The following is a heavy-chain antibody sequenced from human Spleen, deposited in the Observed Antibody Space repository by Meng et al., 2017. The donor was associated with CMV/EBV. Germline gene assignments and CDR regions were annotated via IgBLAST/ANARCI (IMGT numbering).Heavy chain of an antibody. CDR3: ARSSSGWYRWIDY. D-gene: IGHD6-19*01. J-gene: IGHJ4*02. CDR2: ISSSGSNV. CDR1: GFTFSDYS. Sequence: CVASGFTFSDYSMRWVRQAPGKGLEWVSYISSSGSNVYYADSVKGRFTISRDNTKNSLYLQMNSLRAEDTAVYYCARSSSGWYRWIDYWGQGTLVTVSS. V-gene: IGHV3-11*04.